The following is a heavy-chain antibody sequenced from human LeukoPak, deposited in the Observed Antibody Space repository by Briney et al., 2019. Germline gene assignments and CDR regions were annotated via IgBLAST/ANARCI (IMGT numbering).Heavy chain of an antibody. CDR2: VYHGGSS. D-gene: IGHD3-10*01. Sequence: SETLSLTCTVSGYSISSGFYWGWIRQPPGKGLEWIGNVYHGGSSYYNPSLKSRVTISVDTSKNQFSLKLSSVTAADTAVYYCATESYGSGEYYMDVWGKGTTVTVSS. V-gene: IGHV4-38-2*02. CDR1: GYSISSGFY. J-gene: IGHJ6*03. CDR3: ATESYGSGEYYMDV.